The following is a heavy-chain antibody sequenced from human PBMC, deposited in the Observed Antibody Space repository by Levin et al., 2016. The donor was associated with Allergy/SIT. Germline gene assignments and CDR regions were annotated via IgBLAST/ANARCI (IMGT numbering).Heavy chain of an antibody. CDR1: GFTFSSYS. Sequence: GESLKISCAASGFTFSSYSMNWVRQAPGKGLEWVSSISSSSSYIYYADSVKGRFTISRDNAKNSLYLQMNSLRAEDTAVYYCARVLITGTDARFDPWGQGTLVTVSS. D-gene: IGHD1-20*01. J-gene: IGHJ5*02. CDR3: ARVLITGTDARFDP. CDR2: ISSSSSYI. V-gene: IGHV3-21*01.